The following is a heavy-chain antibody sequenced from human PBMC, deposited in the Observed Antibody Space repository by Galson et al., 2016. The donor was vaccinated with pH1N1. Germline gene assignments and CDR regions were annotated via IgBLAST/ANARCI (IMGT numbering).Heavy chain of an antibody. V-gene: IGHV5-51*03. J-gene: IGHJ4*02. CDR1: GYRFSTYW. Sequence: SGAEVKKPGESLKISCSGAGYRFSTYWIGWVRQMPGQGLEWMAIIYPNTSGTKYNPSFEGQVTISADRSIRTAYLQWSSLKASDTAIYYCARGRRDSAYNWNLPLDFWGQGTLVTVSS. CDR3: ARGRRDSAYNWNLPLDF. CDR2: IYPNTSGT. D-gene: IGHD1-20*01.